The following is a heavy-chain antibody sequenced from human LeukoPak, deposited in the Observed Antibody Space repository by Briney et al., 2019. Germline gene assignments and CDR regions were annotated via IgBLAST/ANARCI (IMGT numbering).Heavy chain of an antibody. CDR3: ARRGSGYCSSTSCLAFDI. CDR1: GGTFGSYA. V-gene: IGHV1-69*05. Sequence: SVKVSCKASGGTFGSYAINWVRQAPGQGLEWMGGIIPIFGTANYAQKFQGRVTITTDESTSTAYMELSSLRSEDTAVYYCARRGSGYCSSTSCLAFDIWGQGTMVTVSS. CDR2: IIPIFGTA. D-gene: IGHD2-2*03. J-gene: IGHJ3*02.